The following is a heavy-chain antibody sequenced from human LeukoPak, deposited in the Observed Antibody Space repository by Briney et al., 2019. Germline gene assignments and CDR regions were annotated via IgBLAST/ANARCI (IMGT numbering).Heavy chain of an antibody. CDR3: AIYYYGSGSYLTWFDP. Sequence: ASVKVSCKASGGTFSSYAISWVRQAPGQGLEWMGRIIPIFGTANYAQKFQGRVTITADESTSTAYMELSSLRSEDTAVYYCAIYYYGSGSYLTWFDPWGQGTLVTVSS. J-gene: IGHJ5*02. D-gene: IGHD3-10*01. CDR1: GGTFSSYA. V-gene: IGHV1-69*15. CDR2: IIPIFGTA.